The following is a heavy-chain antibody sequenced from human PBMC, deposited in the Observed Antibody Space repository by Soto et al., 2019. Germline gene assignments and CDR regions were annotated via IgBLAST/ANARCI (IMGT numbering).Heavy chain of an antibody. J-gene: IGHJ4*02. CDR1: GGSISSGRFY. V-gene: IGHV4-31*01. Sequence: QVQLQESGPGLVKPSQTLTLTCTVSGGSISSGRFYWSWIRQHPGKGLEWIGHISDSGSSYYNPSLESPVTISVGTSKNQFSPKLSAVTAADTAVYFCARTTFYDVFTAYYSLFDYWGQGTMVTVSS. CDR2: ISDSGSS. CDR3: ARTTFYDVFTAYYSLFDY. D-gene: IGHD3-9*01.